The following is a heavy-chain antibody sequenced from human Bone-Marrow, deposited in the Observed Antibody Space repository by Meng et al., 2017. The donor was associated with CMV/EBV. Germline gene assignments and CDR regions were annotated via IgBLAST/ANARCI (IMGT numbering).Heavy chain of an antibody. CDR3: ARDAIAAHSWWFDP. CDR2: IIPIFGTA. J-gene: IGHJ5*02. Sequence: SVKVSCKASGYTFTGYYMHWVRQAPGQGLEWMGGIIPIFGTANYAQKFQGRVTITTDESTSTAYMELSSLRSEDTAVYYCARDAIAAHSWWFDPWGQGPLVTVYS. D-gene: IGHD6-6*01. CDR1: GYTFTGYY. V-gene: IGHV1-69*05.